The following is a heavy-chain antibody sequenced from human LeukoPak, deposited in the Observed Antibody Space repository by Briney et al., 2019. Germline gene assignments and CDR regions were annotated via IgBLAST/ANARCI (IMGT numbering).Heavy chain of an antibody. CDR3: AREAAIWSGSSDY. J-gene: IGHJ4*02. D-gene: IGHD3-3*01. Sequence: SETLSLTCTVSGGSISSSSYYWGWIRQPPGKGLEWIGSIYYSGSTYYNPSLKSRVTISVDTSKNQFSLKLSSVTAADTAVYYCAREAAIWSGSSDYWGQGTLVTVSS. CDR1: GGSISSSSYY. V-gene: IGHV4-39*07. CDR2: IYYSGST.